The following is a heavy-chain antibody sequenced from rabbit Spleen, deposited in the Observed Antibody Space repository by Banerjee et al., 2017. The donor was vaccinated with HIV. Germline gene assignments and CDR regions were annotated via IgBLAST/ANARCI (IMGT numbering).Heavy chain of an antibody. J-gene: IGHJ6*01. Sequence: QSLEESGGGLVQPEGSLTLTCTASGFSFSNSYYMCWVRQAPGKGLEWIGCMDPGSGSTYYTNWAKGRFTISKASSTTMTLQITSLTAVDTATYFCARGSGDVGWGYLIWGPGTLVTVS. V-gene: IGHV1S40*01. CDR1: GFSFSNSYY. CDR2: MDPGSGST. CDR3: ARGSGDVGWGYLI. D-gene: IGHD2-1*01.